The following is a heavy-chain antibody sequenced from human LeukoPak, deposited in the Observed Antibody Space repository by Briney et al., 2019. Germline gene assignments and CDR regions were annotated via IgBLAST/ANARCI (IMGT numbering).Heavy chain of an antibody. Sequence: SVKVSCKASGGTFSSHTISWVRQAPEQGLEWMGRIIPLFGIVNYAQKFQDRVTITADKSTSTAYMEVSSLRSEDTAVYYCARIPSGDVDTAMVMYYHCGMDVWGQGTTVTVSS. V-gene: IGHV1-69*02. J-gene: IGHJ6*02. CDR3: ARIPSGDVDTAMVMYYHCGMDV. D-gene: IGHD5-18*01. CDR2: IIPLFGIV. CDR1: GGTFSSHT.